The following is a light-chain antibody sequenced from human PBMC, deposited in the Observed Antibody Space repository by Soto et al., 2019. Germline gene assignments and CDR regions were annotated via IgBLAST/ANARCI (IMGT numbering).Light chain of an antibody. V-gene: IGKV3-15*01. CDR1: QSVSST. CDR2: GAS. CDR3: QQYNNWPQK. Sequence: EIVMTQSPATLSVSPGERATLSCRASQSVSSTLAWYQQKPCQAPRLLIYGASTRATGIPARFSGSGSGTEFTLTISSLQSEDFAVYYCQQYNNWPQKFGQGTKVEIK. J-gene: IGKJ1*01.